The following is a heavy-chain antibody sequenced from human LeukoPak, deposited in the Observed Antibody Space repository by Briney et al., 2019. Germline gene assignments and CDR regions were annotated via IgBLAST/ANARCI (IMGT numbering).Heavy chain of an antibody. CDR3: ARHHPYCSDDCKGGFDY. CDR2: IYYTGRT. V-gene: IGHV4-39*01. Sequence: PSETLSLTCTVSGDSISSSTYYYWGWFRQPPGEGLEWIGSIYYTGRTFYNPSLKGRVTISVDTSKSQFSLQLTSVTAADTSMYYCARHHPYCSDDCKGGFDYWGQGTLVTVSS. D-gene: IGHD2-21*02. CDR1: GDSISSSTYYY. J-gene: IGHJ4*02.